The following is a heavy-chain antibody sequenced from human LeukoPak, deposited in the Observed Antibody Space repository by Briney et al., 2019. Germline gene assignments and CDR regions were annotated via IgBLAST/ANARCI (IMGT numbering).Heavy chain of an antibody. Sequence: GGSLRLSCAASGFTFSSYGMHWVRQAPGKGLEWVAFIRYGGSNQYYADSVKGRFIISRDNSKNTLYLQMNSLRAEDTAVYYCARVFESSRYYDSSGYYASDPLDYWGQGTLVTVSS. J-gene: IGHJ4*02. CDR2: IRYGGSNQ. V-gene: IGHV3-30*02. D-gene: IGHD3-22*01. CDR3: ARVFESSRYYDSSGYYASDPLDY. CDR1: GFTFSSYG.